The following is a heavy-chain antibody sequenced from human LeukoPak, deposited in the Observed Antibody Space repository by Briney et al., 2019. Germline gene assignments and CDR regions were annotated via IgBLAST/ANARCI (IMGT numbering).Heavy chain of an antibody. CDR1: GFTFSTNA. CDR2: ISGSGAST. D-gene: IGHD1-26*01. V-gene: IGHV3-23*01. J-gene: IGHJ4*02. Sequence: GGSLRLSCLTSGFTFSTNAMSWVRQTPGKGLEWISGISGSGASTYYADSVTGRFTISRDNSRNTLYLQMNSLRGDDTAVYYCAKDVGKWESLHFFDYWGQGTLVTVSS. CDR3: AKDVGKWESLHFFDY.